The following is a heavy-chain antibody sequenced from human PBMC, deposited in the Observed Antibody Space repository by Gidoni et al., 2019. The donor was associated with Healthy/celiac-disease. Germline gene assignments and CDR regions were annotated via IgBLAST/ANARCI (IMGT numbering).Heavy chain of an antibody. CDR2: IFSNDEK. V-gene: IGHV2-26*01. CDR3: ARIPEYSSGWPKPLKYYFDY. J-gene: IGHJ4*02. D-gene: IGHD6-19*01. Sequence: QVTLKESGPVLVKPTETLTLTCTVSGFPLSNARMGVSWIRQPPGKAMEWLAHIFSNDEKSSSTSLKSRLTISKDTSKSQVVLTMTTMDPVDTATYYCARIPEYSSGWPKPLKYYFDYWGQGTLVTVSS. CDR1: GFPLSNARMG.